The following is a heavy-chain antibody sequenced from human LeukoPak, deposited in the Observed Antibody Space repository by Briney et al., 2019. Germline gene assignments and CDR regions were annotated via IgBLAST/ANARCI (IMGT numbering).Heavy chain of an antibody. CDR2: ISSYGGST. CDR3: AKDSPSVTATPHDY. J-gene: IGHJ4*02. Sequence: GGSLRLSCAASGFILSEYAMRWVRRATGKGLDWASTISSYGGSTYYADSVKGRFTNSRDNSKNTLYLQMNSLRAEDTAVYFCAKDSPSVTATPHDYWGQGALVTVSS. CDR1: GFILSEYA. V-gene: IGHV3-23*01. D-gene: IGHD2-21*02.